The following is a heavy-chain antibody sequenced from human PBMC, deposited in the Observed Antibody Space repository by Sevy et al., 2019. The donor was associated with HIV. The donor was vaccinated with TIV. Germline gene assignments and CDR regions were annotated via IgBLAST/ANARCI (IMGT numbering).Heavy chain of an antibody. CDR3: AREQVVPAAMAYYGMDV. V-gene: IGHV3-21*01. CDR1: GFTFSSYG. CDR2: ISSSSSYI. D-gene: IGHD2-2*01. Sequence: GGSLRLSCVASGFTFSSYGMHWVRQAPGKGLEWVSSISSSSSYIYYADSVKGRFTISRDNAKNSLYLQMNSLRAEDTAVYYCAREQVVPAAMAYYGMDVWGQGTTVTVSS. J-gene: IGHJ6*02.